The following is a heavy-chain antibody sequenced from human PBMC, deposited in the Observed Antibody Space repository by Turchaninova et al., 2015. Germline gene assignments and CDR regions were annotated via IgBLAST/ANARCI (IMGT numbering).Heavy chain of an antibody. J-gene: IGHJ4*02. D-gene: IGHD2-8*01. CDR1: GYTFIGYY. V-gene: IGHV1-2*01. Sequence: QAQLVQSWAGVKKPGDAVKVLCRASGYTFIGYYIQWVLQAPGQRLEWMSRIDPNSADTNYAQNFQGRFTTTRDTSISTAYVELTGLTSDDTAVYYCARKFCTDGVCSFDYWGQGTLVTVSS. CDR2: IDPNSADT. CDR3: ARKFCTDGVCSFDY.